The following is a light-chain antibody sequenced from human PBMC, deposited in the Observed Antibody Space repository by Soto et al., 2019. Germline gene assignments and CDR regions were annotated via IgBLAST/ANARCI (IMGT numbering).Light chain of an antibody. V-gene: IGKV1-33*01. J-gene: IGKJ4*01. Sequence: DIQMTQSPSSLSPSVGDRVTITCQASQDISNSLNWYQQKPGKAPKLLIYDASNLQTGVPSRFSGSGSGTDFTFTISSLQPEDNAVYYCQQRYNWPLTFGGGTKVDIK. CDR1: QDISNS. CDR3: QQRYNWPLT. CDR2: DAS.